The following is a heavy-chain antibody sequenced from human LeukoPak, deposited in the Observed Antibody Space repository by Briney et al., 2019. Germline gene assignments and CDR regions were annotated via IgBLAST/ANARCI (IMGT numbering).Heavy chain of an antibody. CDR3: AKCPGQSGYDLNYFDY. J-gene: IGHJ4*02. Sequence: GGSLRLSCAASGFTFSSYAMSWVRQAPGKGLEWVSAISGSGGSTYYADSVKGRFTISRDNSKNTLYLQMNSLRAEDTAVYYCAKCPGQSGYDLNYFDYWGQGTLVTVSS. V-gene: IGHV3-23*01. CDR2: ISGSGGST. D-gene: IGHD5-12*01. CDR1: GFTFSSYA.